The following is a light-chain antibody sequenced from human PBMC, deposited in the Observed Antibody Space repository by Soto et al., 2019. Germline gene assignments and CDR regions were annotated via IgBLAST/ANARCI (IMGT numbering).Light chain of an antibody. V-gene: IGLV2-8*01. J-gene: IGLJ2*01. Sequence: QSALTQPPSASGSPGQSVTISCTGTSSDVGGYNYVSWYQQHPGKAPKLMISEVSKRPSGVPDRFSGSKSGNTASLTVFGLQAEDEADYYCSSYAGTNNFVVFGGGTKLTVL. CDR3: SSYAGTNNFVV. CDR2: EVS. CDR1: SSDVGGYNY.